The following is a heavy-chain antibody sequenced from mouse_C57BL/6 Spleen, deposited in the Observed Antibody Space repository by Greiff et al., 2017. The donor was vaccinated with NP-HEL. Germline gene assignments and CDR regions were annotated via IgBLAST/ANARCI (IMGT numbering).Heavy chain of an antibody. CDR2: IYPGSGST. CDR3: ARGGFDY. J-gene: IGHJ2*01. V-gene: IGHV1-55*01. Sequence: QVQLQQPGAELVKPGASVKMSCKASGYTFTSYWITWVKQRPGQGLEWIGDIYPGSGSTNYNAKFKRKATLTVDTSSSTAYMQLSSLTSEDSAVYYCARGGFDYWGQGTTLTVSA. CDR1: GYTFTSYW.